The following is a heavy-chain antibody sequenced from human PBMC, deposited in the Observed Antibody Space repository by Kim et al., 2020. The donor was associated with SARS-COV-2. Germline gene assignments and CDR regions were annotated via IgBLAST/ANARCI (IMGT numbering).Heavy chain of an antibody. J-gene: IGHJ5*02. D-gene: IGHD1-26*01. CDR1: GGSISSYY. V-gene: IGHV4-59*01. CDR3: ARDSGSSNPIDL. CDR2: IYKSGSA. Sequence: SETLSLTCTVSGGSISSYYWSWIRQPPGKGLEWIGYIYKSGSANYNPSLKSRVTLSVDTYKSQFSLKLSSLTAADTAVYYCARDSGSSNPIDLWGQGTLVTVSS.